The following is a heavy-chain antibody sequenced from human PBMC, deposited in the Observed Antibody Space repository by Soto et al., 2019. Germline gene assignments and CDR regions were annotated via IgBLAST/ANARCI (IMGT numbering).Heavy chain of an antibody. J-gene: IGHJ6*02. CDR2: IYTAGHT. D-gene: IGHD3-3*01. CDR3: AIFREPGRSTVFGVVVPGRYAMDV. V-gene: IGHV3-53*02. Sequence: EVQLVETGGGLIQPGGSRRLSGVASRFSVRTNYMTWVRQAPGKGLEWVSVIYTAGHTNYANSVKGRFTVSRDTSQNTVYLQMNSLRPDDTAVYYCAIFREPGRSTVFGVVVPGRYAMDVWGQGTTVTVS. CDR1: RFSVRTNY.